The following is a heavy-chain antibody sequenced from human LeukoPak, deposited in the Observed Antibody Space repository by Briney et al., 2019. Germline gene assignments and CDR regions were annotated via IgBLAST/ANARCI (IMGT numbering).Heavy chain of an antibody. CDR2: ISYDGSNK. CDR3: AKGPRGDYVVDY. D-gene: IGHD4-17*01. V-gene: IGHV3-30*18. CDR1: GFTFSSYG. Sequence: GGSLRLSCAASGFTFSSYGMHWVRQAPGKGLEWVAVISYDGSNKYYADSVKGRFTISRDNSKNTLYLQMNSLRAEDTAVYYCAKGPRGDYVVDYWGQGTLVTVSS. J-gene: IGHJ4*02.